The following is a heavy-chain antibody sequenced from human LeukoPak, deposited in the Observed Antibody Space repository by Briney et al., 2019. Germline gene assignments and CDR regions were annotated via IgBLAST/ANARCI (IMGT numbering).Heavy chain of an antibody. J-gene: IGHJ4*02. V-gene: IGHV3-21*01. CDR3: ARGPLPDY. CDR2: ISTSSIYI. CDR1: GFTFSSYS. Sequence: GGSLRLSCAASGFTFSSYSMNWVRQAPGKGLEWVSSISTSSIYIYYADSVKGRFTISRDNAKNSLYLQMNSLRAEDTAVYYCARGPLPDYWGQGTLVTVSS.